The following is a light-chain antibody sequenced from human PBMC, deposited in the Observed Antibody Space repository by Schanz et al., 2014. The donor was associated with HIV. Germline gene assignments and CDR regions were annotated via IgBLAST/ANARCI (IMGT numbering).Light chain of an antibody. V-gene: IGKV3-11*01. CDR1: QSVSRH. Sequence: EIVLTQSPGTLSLSPGERATLSCRASQSVSRHLAWYQQKPGQAPRLLIYDTSNRATGIPARFRGSGSGTDFTLTITSLESDDFAVYYCQQRTNWPPLVTFGPGTKVDI. J-gene: IGKJ3*01. CDR2: DTS. CDR3: QQRTNWPPLVT.